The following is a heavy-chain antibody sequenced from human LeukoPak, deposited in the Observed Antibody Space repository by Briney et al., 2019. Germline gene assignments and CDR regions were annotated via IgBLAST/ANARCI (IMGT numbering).Heavy chain of an antibody. D-gene: IGHD3-10*01. J-gene: IGHJ4*02. CDR1: GFTFSSYS. Sequence: PGGSLRLSCAASGFTFSSYSMHWVRQAPWKGLEWVSGISGSGGSTSYADSVKGRFSISRDNSKNTVYLQMNSLRAEDTAVYYCVKEPSAGAGGYYFDHWGQGTLVTVSS. CDR3: VKEPSAGAGGYYFDH. V-gene: IGHV3-23*01. CDR2: ISGSGGST.